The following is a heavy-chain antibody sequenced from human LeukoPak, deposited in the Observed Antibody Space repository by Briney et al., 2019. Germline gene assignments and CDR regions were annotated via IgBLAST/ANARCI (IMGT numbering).Heavy chain of an antibody. J-gene: IGHJ4*02. V-gene: IGHV3-53*01. D-gene: IGHD6-19*01. Sequence: RGSLRLSCVASGFTVSRNDMSWVRQAPGKGLESVSVIFRGGSTYYEDSVKGGFTVSRDNSKHPLFLEMNNLRAEDTAVYYGAKMMAGNYFDYWGQGALVIVSS. CDR2: IFRGGST. CDR3: AKMMAGNYFDY. CDR1: GFTVSRND.